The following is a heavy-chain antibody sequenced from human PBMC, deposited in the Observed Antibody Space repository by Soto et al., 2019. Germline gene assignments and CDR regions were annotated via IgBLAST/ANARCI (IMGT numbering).Heavy chain of an antibody. J-gene: IGHJ6*03. Sequence: GGSLRLSCAASGFTFSDYYMSWIRQAPGKGLEWVSYISSSGSTIYYADSVKGRFTISRDNAKNSLYLQMNSLRAEDTAVYYCARAQDDFWSGSYYYYYYYMDVWGKGTTVTVSS. D-gene: IGHD3-3*01. V-gene: IGHV3-11*01. CDR1: GFTFSDYY. CDR3: ARAQDDFWSGSYYYYYYYMDV. CDR2: ISSSGSTI.